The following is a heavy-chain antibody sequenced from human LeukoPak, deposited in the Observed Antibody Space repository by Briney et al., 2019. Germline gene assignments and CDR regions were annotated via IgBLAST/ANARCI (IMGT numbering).Heavy chain of an antibody. CDR2: IYYSGST. D-gene: IGHD6-13*01. Sequence: SETLSLTCTASGGSVSTSAYYWGWIRQPPGEGLQWIGSIYYSGSTNYNPSLKSRVTISVDTSKNQFSLKLSSATAADTAVYYCAREGSWTDYWGQGTLVTVSS. CDR3: AREGSWTDY. CDR1: GGSVSTSAYY. J-gene: IGHJ4*02. V-gene: IGHV4-39*07.